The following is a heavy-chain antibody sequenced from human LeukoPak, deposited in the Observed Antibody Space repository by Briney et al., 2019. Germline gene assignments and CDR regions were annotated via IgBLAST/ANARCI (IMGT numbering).Heavy chain of an antibody. V-gene: IGHV3-66*01. CDR1: GFNVSSNY. Sequence: GGSLRLSCAASGFNVSSNYMTWVRQAPGKGLEWVSVIYSGGTTYSTDSVKGRFTLSRDNSKNTLYLQMNSLRAEDTALYYCAKAPGGYYPAWGQGTLVTVSS. D-gene: IGHD3-22*01. J-gene: IGHJ5*02. CDR3: AKAPGGYYPA. CDR2: IYSGGTT.